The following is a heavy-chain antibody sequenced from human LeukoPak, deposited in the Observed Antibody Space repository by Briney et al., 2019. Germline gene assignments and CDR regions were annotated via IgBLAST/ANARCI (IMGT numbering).Heavy chain of an antibody. V-gene: IGHV4-39*07. Sequence: SETLSLTCTVSGGSISSSSHYWSWIRQPPGKGLEWIGEINHSGSTNYNPSLKSRVTISVDTSKNQFSLKLSSVTAADTAVYYCARAVVTYYYYYMDVRGKGTTVTISS. D-gene: IGHD4-23*01. CDR1: GGSISSSSHY. J-gene: IGHJ6*03. CDR3: ARAVVTYYYYYMDV. CDR2: INHSGST.